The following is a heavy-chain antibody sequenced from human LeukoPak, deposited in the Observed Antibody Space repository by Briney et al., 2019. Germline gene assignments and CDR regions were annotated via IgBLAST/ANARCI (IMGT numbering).Heavy chain of an antibody. CDR3: ARDPVTKNAGWYFDL. D-gene: IGHD1-1*01. J-gene: IGHJ2*01. Sequence: ASVKVSCKASGYTFTGYYMHWVRQAPGQGLEWMGWINPNSGGTNYAQKFQGRVTMTRDTSISTAYMELSRLRSDDTAVYYCARDPVTKNAGWYFDLWGRGTFVTVST. CDR2: INPNSGGT. V-gene: IGHV1-2*02. CDR1: GYTFTGYY.